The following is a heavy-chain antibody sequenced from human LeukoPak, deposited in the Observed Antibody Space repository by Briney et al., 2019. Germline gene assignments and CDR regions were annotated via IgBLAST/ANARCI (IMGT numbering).Heavy chain of an antibody. Sequence: ASVKVSCKASGYTFTDYYMHWVRQAPGQGLEWMGWINSNSGDTNYAQKFQGRVSMTRDTSISTAYMELSSLTSDDTAVYYWTRTEMATIHHAYDIWGQGTMVTVSS. D-gene: IGHD5-24*01. J-gene: IGHJ3*02. CDR2: INSNSGDT. V-gene: IGHV1-2*02. CDR3: TRTEMATIHHAYDI. CDR1: GYTFTDYY.